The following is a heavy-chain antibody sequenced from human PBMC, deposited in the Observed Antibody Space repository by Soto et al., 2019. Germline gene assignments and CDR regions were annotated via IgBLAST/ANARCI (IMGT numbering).Heavy chain of an antibody. J-gene: IGHJ3*02. Sequence: QVQLVQSGAEVKKPGASVKVSCKASGYTFINYYMHWVRQAPGQGLEWMGIINPNGGSTTYAQKSQCRVTLTRDKSTNTVNMELSRMRSAHTAVYSCAREQWMVRSIAPFDIWGQGPMVTVYS. D-gene: IGHD6-19*01. V-gene: IGHV1-46*01. CDR1: GYTFINYY. CDR2: INPNGGST. CDR3: AREQWMVRSIAPFDI.